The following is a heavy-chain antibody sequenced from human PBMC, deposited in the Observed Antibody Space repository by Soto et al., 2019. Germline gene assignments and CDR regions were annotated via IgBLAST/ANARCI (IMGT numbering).Heavy chain of an antibody. D-gene: IGHD3-22*01. V-gene: IGHV1-69*01. Sequence: QVQLVQSGAEVKKPGSSVKVSCKASGGTFSSYAISWVRQAPGQGLEWMGGIIPIFGTANYAQKFQGRVTITADESTSKAYMELSSLRSEDTAVYYCARDYRLHSSGYYLAFSYWGQGTLVTVSS. CDR2: IIPIFGTA. CDR1: GGTFSSYA. J-gene: IGHJ4*02. CDR3: ARDYRLHSSGYYLAFSY.